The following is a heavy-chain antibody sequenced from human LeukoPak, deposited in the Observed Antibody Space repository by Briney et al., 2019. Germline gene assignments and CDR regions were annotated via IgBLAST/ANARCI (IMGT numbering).Heavy chain of an antibody. CDR2: ISSSSITI. V-gene: IGHV3-48*04. CDR3: ARVERGVAATRSVDY. D-gene: IGHD2-15*01. CDR1: GFTFSSYS. J-gene: IGHJ4*02. Sequence: GGSLRLSCAASGFTFSSYSLNWVRQAPGKGLEWVSFISSSSITIYYADSVKGRFTISRDNAEKSLYLQMNSLRAEDTAVYYCARVERGVAATRSVDYWGQGTLVTVSS.